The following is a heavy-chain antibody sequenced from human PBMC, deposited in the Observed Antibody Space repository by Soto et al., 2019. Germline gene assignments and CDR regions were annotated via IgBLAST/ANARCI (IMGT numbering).Heavy chain of an antibody. CDR1: GGSVSSGSYY. CDR3: ATYTYYDFWSGYYTGLYFDY. J-gene: IGHJ4*02. Sequence: KPSETLSLTCTVSGGSVSSGSYYWSWIRQPPGKGLEWIGSIYYSGSTYYNPSLKSRVTISVDTSKNQFSLKLSSVTAADTAVYYCATYTYYDFWSGYYTGLYFDYWGQGTLVTVSS. V-gene: IGHV4-39*01. CDR2: IYYSGST. D-gene: IGHD3-3*01.